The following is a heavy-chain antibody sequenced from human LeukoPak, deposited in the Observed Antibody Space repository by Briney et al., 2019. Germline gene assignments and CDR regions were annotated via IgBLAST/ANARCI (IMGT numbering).Heavy chain of an antibody. CDR1: GYTFTSYY. V-gene: IGHV1-46*01. Sequence: APVKVSCKASGYTFTSYYMHWVRQAPGQGLEWMGIINPSGGSTSYAQKFQGRVTITRDMSTSTAYMELSSLRSEDTAVYYCAAGGADDFWSGYPLDYWGQGTLVTVSS. CDR3: AAGGADDFWSGYPLDY. D-gene: IGHD3-3*01. J-gene: IGHJ4*02. CDR2: INPSGGST.